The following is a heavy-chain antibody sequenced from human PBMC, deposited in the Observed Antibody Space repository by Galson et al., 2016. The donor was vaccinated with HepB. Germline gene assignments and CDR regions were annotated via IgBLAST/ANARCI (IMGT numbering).Heavy chain of an antibody. CDR3: ASLVGYCSGGGCHFP. V-gene: IGHV4-34*01. D-gene: IGHD2-15*01. Sequence: SETLSLTCAVYGGSFSDYYWIWIRQPPGKGLEWIGEINHRGSTKYNPSLKSRVTISVDTFKNQFSLRLTSVTAADTAVYYCASLVGYCSGGGCHFPWGQGTMVSVSS. CDR2: INHRGST. CDR1: GGSFSDYY. J-gene: IGHJ3*01.